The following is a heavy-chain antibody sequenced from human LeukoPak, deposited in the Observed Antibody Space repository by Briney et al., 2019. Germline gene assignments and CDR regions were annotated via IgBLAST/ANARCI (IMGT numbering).Heavy chain of an antibody. V-gene: IGHV4-59*01. CDR2: IYYSGST. CDR3: ARAGRGNWNYRSLNAFDI. J-gene: IGHJ3*02. D-gene: IGHD1-7*01. Sequence: SETLSLTCTVTGGSISSYYWSWIRQPPGKGLEWIGYIYYSGSTNYNPSLESRVTISVDTSKSQLSLNLRYVTAADTAVYYCARAGRGNWNYRSLNAFDIWGQGTTVTVSS. CDR1: GGSISSYY.